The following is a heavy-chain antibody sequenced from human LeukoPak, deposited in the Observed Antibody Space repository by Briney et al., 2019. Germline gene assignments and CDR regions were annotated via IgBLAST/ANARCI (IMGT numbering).Heavy chain of an antibody. Sequence: GGSLRLSCAASGFTFSSYWMSWVRQAPGKGLEWVANIKQDGSEKYYVDSVKGRFTISRDNAKNSLYLQMNSLRAEDTAVYYCAKDLHYYDSSGYQLSYWGQGTLVTVSS. CDR3: AKDLHYYDSSGYQLSY. D-gene: IGHD3-22*01. CDR1: GFTFSSYW. CDR2: IKQDGSEK. J-gene: IGHJ4*02. V-gene: IGHV3-7*03.